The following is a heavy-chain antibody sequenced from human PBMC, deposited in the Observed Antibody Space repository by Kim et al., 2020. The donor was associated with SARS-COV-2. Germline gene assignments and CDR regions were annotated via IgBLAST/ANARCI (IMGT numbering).Heavy chain of an antibody. V-gene: IGHV1-69*04. CDR1: GGTFSSYA. CDR2: IIPILGIA. CDR3: ARDSFSSHYYYGMDV. J-gene: IGHJ6*02. Sequence: SVKVSCKASGGTFSSYAISWVRQAPGQGLEWMGRIIPILGIANYAQKFQGRVTITADKSTSTAYMELSSLRSEDTAVYYCARDSFSSHYYYGMDVWGQGTTVTVSS. D-gene: IGHD3-3*01.